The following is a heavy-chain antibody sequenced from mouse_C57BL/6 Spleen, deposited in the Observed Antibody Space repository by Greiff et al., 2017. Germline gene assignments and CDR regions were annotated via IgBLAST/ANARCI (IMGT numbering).Heavy chain of an antibody. Sequence: VKLQESGPGLVQPSQSLSITCTVSGFSLTSYGVHWVRQPPGKGLEWLGVIWSGGSTDYNAAFISRLSISKDNSKSQVFFKMNSLQADDTAIYYCASHRSGGRGSYAMDYWGQGTSVTVSS. CDR1: GFSLTSYG. CDR2: IWSGGST. CDR3: ASHRSGGRGSYAMDY. V-gene: IGHV2-4*01. D-gene: IGHD3-1*01. J-gene: IGHJ4*01.